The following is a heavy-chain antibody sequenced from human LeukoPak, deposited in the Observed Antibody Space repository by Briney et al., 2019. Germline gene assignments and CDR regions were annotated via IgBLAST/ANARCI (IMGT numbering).Heavy chain of an antibody. Sequence: PGGSLRLSCAASGFTFSSYWMSWVRQAPGKGLEWVANIKQDGSEKYYVDSVKGRFIISRDNAKNSLYLQMNSLRAEDTAVYYCASVYYDFWSGYYYFDYWGQGTLVTVSS. D-gene: IGHD3-3*01. V-gene: IGHV3-7*01. J-gene: IGHJ4*02. CDR1: GFTFSSYW. CDR3: ASVYYDFWSGYYYFDY. CDR2: IKQDGSEK.